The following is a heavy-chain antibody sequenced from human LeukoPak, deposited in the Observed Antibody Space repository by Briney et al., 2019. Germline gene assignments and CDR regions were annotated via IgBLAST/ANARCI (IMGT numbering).Heavy chain of an antibody. Sequence: PSETPSLTCTVSGGALSSRSYYWGWVRPPPGKGLEWIGSIYYSGSTYYNPSLKSRVTISVDTSKNQFSLKLSSVTAADTAVYYCANSLFYWGQGTLVTVSS. CDR1: GGALSSRSYY. V-gene: IGHV4-39*07. CDR3: ANSLFY. CDR2: IYYSGST. J-gene: IGHJ4*02.